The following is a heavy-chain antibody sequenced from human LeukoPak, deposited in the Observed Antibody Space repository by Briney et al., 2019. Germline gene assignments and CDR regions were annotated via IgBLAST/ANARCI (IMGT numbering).Heavy chain of an antibody. CDR3: ARDPSLGYCSSTSCFFDY. Sequence: SVKVSCKASGGTFSSYAISWVRQAPGQGLEWMGRIIPILGIANYAQKFQGRVTITADKSTSTAYMELSSLRSEDTAVYYCARDPSLGYCSSTSCFFDYWGQGTLVTVSS. CDR2: IIPILGIA. CDR1: GGTFSSYA. V-gene: IGHV1-69*04. J-gene: IGHJ4*02. D-gene: IGHD2-2*01.